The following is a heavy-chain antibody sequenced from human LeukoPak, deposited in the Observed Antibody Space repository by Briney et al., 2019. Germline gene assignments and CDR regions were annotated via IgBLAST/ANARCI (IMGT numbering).Heavy chain of an antibody. V-gene: IGHV4-39*01. D-gene: IGHD3-10*01. CDR2: IYYSGRT. CDR3: AQSLGASTWFGNWFDP. CDR1: GVSISSTSYC. Sequence: PSETLSLTCTVSGVSISSTSYCWGWIRQPPGKGLEWIGSIYYSGRTYYNPSLKSRLTISVDTPKNQFSLKLSSVTAADTAVYYCAQSLGASTWFGNWFDPWGQGTLVTVCS. J-gene: IGHJ5*02.